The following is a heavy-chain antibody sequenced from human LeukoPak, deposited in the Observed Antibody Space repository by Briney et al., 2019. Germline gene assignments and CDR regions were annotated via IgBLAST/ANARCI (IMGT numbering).Heavy chain of an antibody. D-gene: IGHD2-2*02. CDR2: INHSGST. Sequence: SETLSLTCAVYGGSFSGYYWSWIRQPPGKGLEWIGEINHSGSTNYNPSLKSRVTISVDTSKNQFSLKLSSVTAADTAVYYCAGGGELSSGQGEGYCSSTSCYTDYWGQGTLVTVSS. CDR3: AGGGELSSGQGEGYCSSTSCYTDY. CDR1: GGSFSGYY. V-gene: IGHV4-34*01. J-gene: IGHJ4*02.